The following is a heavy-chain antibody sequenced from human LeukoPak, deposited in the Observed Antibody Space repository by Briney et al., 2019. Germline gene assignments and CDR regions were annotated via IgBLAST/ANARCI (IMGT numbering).Heavy chain of an antibody. Sequence: GGSLRLSCAASGFAFSTYWMKCVRQAPGKGLEWVAGIKDDGSANYYVDSVKGRFTISRDNAKNSLYLRMNSLRVEDTAVYYCARQKSGVAVAGPGDHWGQGTLVTVSS. CDR2: IKDDGSAN. D-gene: IGHD6-19*01. V-gene: IGHV3-7*01. CDR1: GFAFSTYW. CDR3: ARQKSGVAVAGPGDH. J-gene: IGHJ4*02.